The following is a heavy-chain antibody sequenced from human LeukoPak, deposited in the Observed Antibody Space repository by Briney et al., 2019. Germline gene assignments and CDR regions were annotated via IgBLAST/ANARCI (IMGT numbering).Heavy chain of an antibody. V-gene: IGHV4-39*07. D-gene: IGHD3-22*01. CDR2: IYYSGST. CDR1: GGSISSSSYY. Sequence: PSETLSLTCTVSGGSISSSSYYWGWIRQPPGKGLEWIGSIYYSGSTYYNPSLKSRVTISVDTSKNQFSLKLSSVTAADTAVYYCARALGNYYDSSGSVPLYYYYYYMDVWGKGTTVTISS. J-gene: IGHJ6*03. CDR3: ARALGNYYDSSGSVPLYYYYYYMDV.